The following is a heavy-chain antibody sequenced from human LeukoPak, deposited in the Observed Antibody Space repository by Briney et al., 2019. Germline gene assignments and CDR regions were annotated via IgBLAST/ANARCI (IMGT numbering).Heavy chain of an antibody. J-gene: IGHJ5*02. CDR1: GGTFSGYA. CDR3: ASDYGDYNWFDP. CDR2: IIPIFGTA. V-gene: IGHV1-69*13. D-gene: IGHD4-17*01. Sequence: PVKVSCKASGGTFSGYAISWVRQAPGQGLEWMGGIIPIFGTANYAQKFQGRVTITADESTSTAYMELSSLRSEDTAVYYCASDYGDYNWFDPWGQGTLVTVSS.